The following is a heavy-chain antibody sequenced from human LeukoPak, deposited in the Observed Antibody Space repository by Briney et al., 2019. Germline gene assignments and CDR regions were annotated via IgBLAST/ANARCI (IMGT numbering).Heavy chain of an antibody. D-gene: IGHD3-9*01. CDR2: IYTSGST. CDR1: GGSISSYY. V-gene: IGHV4-4*07. J-gene: IGHJ5*02. Sequence: PSETLSLTCTVSGGSISSYYWSWLRQPAGTGLEWIGRIYTSGSTNYNPSLKSRVTMSVDTSKNQFSLKLSSVTAADTAVYYCARGSSYYDIVGVVGPWGQGTLVTVSS. CDR3: ARGSSYYDIVGVVGP.